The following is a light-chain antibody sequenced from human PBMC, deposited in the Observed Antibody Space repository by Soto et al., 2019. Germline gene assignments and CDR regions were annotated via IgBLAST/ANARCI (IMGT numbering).Light chain of an antibody. Sequence: QSVLAQPPSASGSPGQSVTISCTGTSSDVGAYNYVSWYQQHPGKAPKLMIYEVSKRPSGVPDRFSGSKSGNTASLTVSGLQAEDEADYYCSSYAGSTNPDVFGTGTKVTVL. V-gene: IGLV2-8*01. CDR1: SSDVGAYNY. CDR3: SSYAGSTNPDV. J-gene: IGLJ1*01. CDR2: EVS.